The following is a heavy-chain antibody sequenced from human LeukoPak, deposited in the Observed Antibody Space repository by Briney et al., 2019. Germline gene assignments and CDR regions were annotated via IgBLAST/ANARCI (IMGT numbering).Heavy chain of an antibody. V-gene: IGHV3-30*12. CDR1: GFAFSSYG. D-gene: IGHD5/OR15-5a*01. CDR3: TRVAEGYNVYNPGGEYDS. Sequence: GSLRLSCAASGFAFSSYGMHWVRQAPGKGLEWVALVSYDGSIKYYADSVKGRFTISRDNSKNTLYLQVNSLRLEDTAVYYCTRVAEGYNVYNPGGEYDSWGQGTLVTVSS. J-gene: IGHJ4*02. CDR2: VSYDGSIK.